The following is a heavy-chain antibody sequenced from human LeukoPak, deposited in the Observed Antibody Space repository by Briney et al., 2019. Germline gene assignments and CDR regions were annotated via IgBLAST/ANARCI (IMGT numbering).Heavy chain of an antibody. Sequence: PGGSLRLSCAASGFTFSTYAMSWVRQAPGKGLGWVANIKQDGSEKYYVDSVKGRFTVSRDNAKNSLYLQMNSLRAEDTAVFYCARDSSTGLWSHYMDVWGKGTTVTVSS. CDR1: GFTFSTYA. J-gene: IGHJ6*03. CDR2: IKQDGSEK. V-gene: IGHV3-7*01. D-gene: IGHD3-3*01. CDR3: ARDSSTGLWSHYMDV.